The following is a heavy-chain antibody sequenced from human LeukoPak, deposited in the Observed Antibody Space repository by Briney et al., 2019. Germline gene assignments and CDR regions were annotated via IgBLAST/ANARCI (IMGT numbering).Heavy chain of an antibody. CDR1: GFTFSEYY. D-gene: IGHD6-13*01. CDR2: ISSSGTYT. CDR3: AGDREQQLMSGMDV. V-gene: IGHV3-11*06. Sequence: PGGSLRLSCAASGFTFSEYYMSWIRQAPGKGLEWVSYISSSGTYTNYADSVKGRFTISRDNAKNSLYLHMNSLRAEDTAVYYCAGDREQQLMSGMDVWGQGTTVTVSS. J-gene: IGHJ6*02.